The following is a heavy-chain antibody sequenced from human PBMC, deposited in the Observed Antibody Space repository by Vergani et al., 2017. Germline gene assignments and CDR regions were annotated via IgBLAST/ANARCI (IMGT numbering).Heavy chain of an antibody. D-gene: IGHD2-15*01. V-gene: IGHV3-15*01. CDR2: IKSKTDGGTT. Sequence: VQLVESGGGVVQPGRSLRLSCAASGFTFSNAWMSWVRQAPGKGLEWVGRIKSKTDGGTTDYAAPVKGRFTISRDDSKNTLYLQMNSLKTEDTAVYYCTRLSVVAQYYFDYWGQGTLVTVSS. J-gene: IGHJ4*02. CDR1: GFTFSNAW. CDR3: TRLSVVAQYYFDY.